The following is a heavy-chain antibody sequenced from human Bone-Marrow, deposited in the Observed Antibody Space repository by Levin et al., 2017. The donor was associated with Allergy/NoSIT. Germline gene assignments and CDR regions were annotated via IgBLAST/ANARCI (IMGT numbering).Heavy chain of an antibody. J-gene: IGHJ4*02. CDR2: VCYGGNT. CDR3: VRPTKELWIHPIAD. V-gene: IGHV4-39*01. CDR1: GGSISSNSYC. D-gene: IGHD2-21*01. Sequence: PGGSLRLSCTVSGGSISSNSYCWGWIRQPPGKGLEWTGNVCYGGNTYYNPSLKSRFTLSIDTSKNQFSLKVSSVTAADTAVYYCVRPTKELWIHPIADWGQGTLVTVSS.